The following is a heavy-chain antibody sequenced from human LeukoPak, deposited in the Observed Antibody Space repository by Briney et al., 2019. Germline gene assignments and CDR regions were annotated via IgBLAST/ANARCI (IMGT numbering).Heavy chain of an antibody. V-gene: IGHV4-34*01. CDR3: ARGREGTAPGYSSSWYYYYYYMDG. D-gene: IGHD6-13*01. CDR2: INHSGST. Sequence: PSETLSLTCAVYGGSFSGYYWSWIRQPPGKGLEWIGEINHSGSTNYNPSLKSRVTISVETSKNQFSLKLSSVTAADTAGYYCARGREGTAPGYSSSWYYYYYYMDGWGKGTTVTISS. J-gene: IGHJ6*03. CDR1: GGSFSGYY.